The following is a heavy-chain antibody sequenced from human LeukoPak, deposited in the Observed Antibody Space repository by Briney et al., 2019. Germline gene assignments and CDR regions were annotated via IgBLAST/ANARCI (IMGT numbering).Heavy chain of an antibody. J-gene: IGHJ5*02. CDR3: ARGPGRIDP. CDR2: TYYRSKWYS. Sequence: SQTLSLTCAISGDSVSSNNAAWNWIRQSPSRGLEWLGRTYYRSKWYSHYAASVKSRIIIKPDTSKNQFSPQLNSVTPEDTAVYYCARGPGRIDPWGQGILVTVSS. V-gene: IGHV6-1*01. CDR1: GDSVSSNNAA.